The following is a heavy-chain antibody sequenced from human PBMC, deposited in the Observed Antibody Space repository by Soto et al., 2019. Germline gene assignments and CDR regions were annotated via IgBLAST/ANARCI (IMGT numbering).Heavy chain of an antibody. CDR2: TYYRSKWYN. D-gene: IGHD4-17*01. Sequence: LQTHSLTGASPVGSGSDISAACNWKRQSPSRGLEWLGRTYYRSKWYNDYAVSVKSRITINPDTSKNQFSLQLNSVTPEDTAVYYCAKAHPGSDGGFDPWGQGTLVTVSS. CDR3: AKAHPGSDGGFDP. J-gene: IGHJ5*02. V-gene: IGHV6-1*01. CDR1: VGSGSDISAA.